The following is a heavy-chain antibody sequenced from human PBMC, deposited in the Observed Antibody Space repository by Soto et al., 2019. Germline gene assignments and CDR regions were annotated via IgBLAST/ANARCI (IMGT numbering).Heavy chain of an antibody. D-gene: IGHD6-25*01. V-gene: IGHV1-69*01. CDR2: IIPIFGTT. J-gene: IGHJ4*02. CDR3: AKGGVLAAASDY. Sequence: QVQLVQSGAEVKKPGSSVKVSCKGSGGTFSSYAISWVRQAPGQGLEWMGGIIPIFGTTSYAQKFQGRVTITADESTSTAYMELSSLRSEDTAVYYCAKGGVLAAASDYWGQGTLVTVSS. CDR1: GGTFSSYA.